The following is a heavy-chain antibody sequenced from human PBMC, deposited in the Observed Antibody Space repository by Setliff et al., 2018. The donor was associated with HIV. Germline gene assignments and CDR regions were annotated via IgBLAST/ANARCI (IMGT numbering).Heavy chain of an antibody. CDR2: IYTSGST. D-gene: IGHD3-22*01. V-gene: IGHV4-61*09. CDR1: GGSISSGSYY. J-gene: IGHJ4*02. CDR3: ARFAYYSDSGGYYHH. Sequence: PSETLSLTCSVSGGSISSGSYYWSWIRQPAGQGLEWIGHIYTSGSTNYNPSLKRRVTMSVDTSKNHFSLKPSPVTAADTAVYYCARFAYYSDSGGYYHHWGQGALVTVSS.